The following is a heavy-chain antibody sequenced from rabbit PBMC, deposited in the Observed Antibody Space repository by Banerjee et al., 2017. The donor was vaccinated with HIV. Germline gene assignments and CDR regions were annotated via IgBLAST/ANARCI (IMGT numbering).Heavy chain of an antibody. CDR3: AREAGSGYYFNL. CDR2: IYAGSSGSA. Sequence: QQQLEESGGGLVKPGGTLTLTCKASGIDFSSYYRMCWVRQAPGRGLELIACIYAGSSGSAYYASWVNGRFTISRSTSLNTVDLKMTSLTAADTATYFCAREAGSGYYFNLWGPGTLVTVS. CDR1: GIDFSSYYR. J-gene: IGHJ4*01. D-gene: IGHD4-2*01. V-gene: IGHV1S43*01.